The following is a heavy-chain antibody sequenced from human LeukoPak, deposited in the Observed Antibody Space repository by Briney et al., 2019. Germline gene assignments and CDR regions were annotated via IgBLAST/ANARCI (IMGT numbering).Heavy chain of an antibody. V-gene: IGHV1-2*02. J-gene: IGHJ5*02. Sequence: ASVKVSCKASAYTLTGYYMHWVRQAPGQGLEWMGWINPNSGGTDYAQKFQGRVTMTRDTSIGTAYLELNRLGSDDTAVYYCATYDQWLPHGFDPWGQGTLVTVSS. CDR2: INPNSGGT. CDR3: ATYDQWLPHGFDP. CDR1: AYTLTGYY. D-gene: IGHD6-19*01.